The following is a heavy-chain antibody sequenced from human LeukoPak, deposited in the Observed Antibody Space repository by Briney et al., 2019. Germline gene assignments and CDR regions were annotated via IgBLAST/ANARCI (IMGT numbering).Heavy chain of an antibody. V-gene: IGHV3-48*03. CDR2: ISSSGSTI. CDR3: ARTSYDTGGYFED. Sequence: GGSLRLSCAASGFTFSSYEMNWVRQAPGKGLEWVPYISSSGSTIYYADSVKGRFTISRDNAKNSLYLQMNSLGAEDTAVYYCARTSYDTGGYFEDWGQGTLVTVSS. J-gene: IGHJ4*02. CDR1: GFTFSSYE. D-gene: IGHD3-22*01.